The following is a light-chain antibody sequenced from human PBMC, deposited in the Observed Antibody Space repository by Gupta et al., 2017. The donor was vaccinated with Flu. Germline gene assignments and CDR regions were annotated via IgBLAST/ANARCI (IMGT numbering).Light chain of an antibody. CDR3: QQGKSSPRT. Sequence: DIQMTQSPSTLSASVGDRVTITCRASQSISSWLAWYQQQPGKAPKLLIYQASTVESGVPSRFSGSGSETEFTLTISSRQPDDFATYYCQQGKSSPRTFGQGTKVEIK. J-gene: IGKJ1*01. CDR2: QAS. CDR1: QSISSW. V-gene: IGKV1-5*03.